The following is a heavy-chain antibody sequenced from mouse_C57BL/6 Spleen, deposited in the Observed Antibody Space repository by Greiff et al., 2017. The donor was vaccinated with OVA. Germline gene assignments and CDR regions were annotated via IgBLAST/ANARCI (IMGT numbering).Heavy chain of an antibody. CDR3: ARTLYYGTGYCDG. D-gene: IGHD2-1*01. J-gene: IGHJ1*03. CDR2: INPGNGGT. Sequence: QVQLQQPGTELVKPGASVKLSCKASGYTFTSYWMHWVKQRPGQGLEWIGNINPGNGGTNYNEKFKSKATLTVDKSSSTAYMQLSSLTSEDSAVYDCARTLYYGTGYCDGWGTGTTVTVSS. V-gene: IGHV1-53*01. CDR1: GYTFTSYW.